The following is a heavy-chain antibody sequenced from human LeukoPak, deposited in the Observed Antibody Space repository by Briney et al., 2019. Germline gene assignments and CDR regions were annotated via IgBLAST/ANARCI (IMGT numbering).Heavy chain of an antibody. V-gene: IGHV3-74*01. CDR1: GFTFSSYW. D-gene: IGHD3-22*01. CDR3: ARDTYDSSGYYYGPFDY. CDR2: INTDGSST. Sequence: PGGSLRLSCAASGFTFSSYWMHWVRQAPGKGLVWVSLINTDGSSTTYADSVKGRFTISRDNAKNTLYLQMNSLRAEDTAVYYCARDTYDSSGYYYGPFDYWGQGTLVTVSS. J-gene: IGHJ4*02.